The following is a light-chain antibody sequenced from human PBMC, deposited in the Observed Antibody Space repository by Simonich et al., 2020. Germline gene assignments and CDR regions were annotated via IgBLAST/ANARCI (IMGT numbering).Light chain of an antibody. CDR1: SSNIGSNY. Sequence: QSVLTQPPSASGTPGQRVTISCSGSSSNIGSNYVYWYQQPPGTAPKLLIYRNNQRPSGVPDRCSGSKSGTSASLAISGLRSEDEADYDCAAWDDSLSGSWVFGGGTKLTVL. V-gene: IGLV1-47*01. CDR3: AAWDDSLSGSWV. CDR2: RNN. J-gene: IGLJ3*02.